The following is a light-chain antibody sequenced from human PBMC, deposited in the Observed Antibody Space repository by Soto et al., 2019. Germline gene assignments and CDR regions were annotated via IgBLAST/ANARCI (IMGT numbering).Light chain of an antibody. J-gene: IGLJ2*01. CDR3: SSYTSSSTVV. CDR2: EVS. Sequence: QSALTQHASVSGSPGQSITISCTGTSSDVGGYNYVSWYQQHPGKAPKLMIYEVSNRPSGVSNRFSGSKSGNTASLTISGLQAEDEADYSCSSYTSSSTVVFGGGTKLTVL. CDR1: SSDVGGYNY. V-gene: IGLV2-14*01.